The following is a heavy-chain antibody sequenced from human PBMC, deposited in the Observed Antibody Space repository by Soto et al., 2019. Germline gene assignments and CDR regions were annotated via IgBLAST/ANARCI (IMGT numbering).Heavy chain of an antibody. CDR2: IYYSGST. D-gene: IGHD3-9*01. Sequence: PSETLSLTCTVSGGSVSSGSYYWSWIRQPPGKGLEWIGYIYYSGSTNYNPSLKSRVTISVDTSKNQFSLKLSSVTAADTAVYYCARGDYDILTGYYLFDYWGQGTLVTVSS. J-gene: IGHJ4*02. V-gene: IGHV4-61*01. CDR1: GGSVSSGSYY. CDR3: ARGDYDILTGYYLFDY.